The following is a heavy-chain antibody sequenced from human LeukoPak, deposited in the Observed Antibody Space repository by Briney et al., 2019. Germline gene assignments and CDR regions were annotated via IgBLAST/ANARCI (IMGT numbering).Heavy chain of an antibody. CDR2: ISSNGGST. D-gene: IGHD1-26*01. CDR3: AKIESGSYYDYFDY. CDR1: GFTFSSYA. Sequence: GGSLRLSCAASGFTFSSYAMHWVRQAPGKGLEYVSAISSNGGSTYYANSVKGRFTISRDNSKNTLYLQMNSLRAEDTAVYYCAKIESGSYYDYFDYWGQGTLVTVSS. V-gene: IGHV3-64*01. J-gene: IGHJ4*02.